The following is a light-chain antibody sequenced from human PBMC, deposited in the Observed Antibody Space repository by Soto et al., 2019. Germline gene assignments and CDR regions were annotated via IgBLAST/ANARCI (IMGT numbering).Light chain of an antibody. Sequence: QSVLTQPPSVSGAPGQRVTISCTGNISNNGAGYDVHWYRQLPGTAPKLLIYGNSNRPSGVPDRFSGSKSGTSASLAITGLQAEYEADYYCQSYDSSLSGSVFGGGAKLTVL. CDR1: ISNNGAGYD. J-gene: IGLJ3*02. V-gene: IGLV1-40*01. CDR2: GNS. CDR3: QSYDSSLSGSV.